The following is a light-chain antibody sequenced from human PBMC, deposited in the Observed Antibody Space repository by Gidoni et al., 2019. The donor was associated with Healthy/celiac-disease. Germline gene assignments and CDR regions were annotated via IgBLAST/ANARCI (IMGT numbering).Light chain of an antibody. CDR3: AAWDDSLNGVV. J-gene: IGLJ2*01. CDR2: SNN. V-gene: IGLV1-44*01. Sequence: TPGQRVTIYCSGSSSNIGSNTVNWYQQLPGTPPKLLIYSNNQRPSGVPDRFSGSKSGTSASLAISGLQSEDEADYYCAAWDDSLNGVVFGGGTKLTVL. CDR1: SSNIGSNT.